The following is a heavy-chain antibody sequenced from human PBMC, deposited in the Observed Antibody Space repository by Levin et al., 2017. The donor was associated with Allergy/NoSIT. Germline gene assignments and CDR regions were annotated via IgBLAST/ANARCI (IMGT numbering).Heavy chain of an antibody. CDR1: GGSISSGSYY. CDR2: LDTSGST. CDR3: ARKPGRGYDIRGGFDI. Sequence: SETLSLTCTVFGGSISSGSYYWSWIRQPAGKGLEWIGRLDTSGSTNYNPSLKSRVTISVDTSKNQFSLKLSSVTAADTAVYYCARKPGRGYDIRGGFDIWGRGTLVTVSS. J-gene: IGHJ3*02. D-gene: IGHD5-12*01. V-gene: IGHV4-61*02.